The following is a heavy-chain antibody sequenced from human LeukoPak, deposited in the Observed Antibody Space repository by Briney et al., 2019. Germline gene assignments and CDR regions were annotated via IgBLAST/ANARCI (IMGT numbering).Heavy chain of an antibody. Sequence: SVKVSCKGSGGTFSSYAISWVRQAPGQGLEWMGRIIPILGIANYAQKFQGRDTITADKSTSTAYMELSSLRSEDMALYYCAKGPKVTLAAADPFDYWGQGTLVTVSS. D-gene: IGHD6-13*01. V-gene: IGHV1-69*04. CDR1: GGTFSSYA. CDR3: AKGPKVTLAAADPFDY. CDR2: IIPILGIA. J-gene: IGHJ4*02.